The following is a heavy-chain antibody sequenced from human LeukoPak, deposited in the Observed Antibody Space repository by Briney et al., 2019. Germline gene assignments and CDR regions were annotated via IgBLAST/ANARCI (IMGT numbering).Heavy chain of an antibody. Sequence: ASVKVSCKASGYTFTSYDINWVRQATGQGLEWMGWMNPNSGNTGYALKFQGRVTMTRNTSISTAYMELSSLRSEDTAVYYCARATRTYYDFWSGYSAYYYYYYYVDVWGKGTTVTVSS. CDR1: GYTFTSYD. CDR3: ARATRTYYDFWSGYSAYYYYYYYVDV. J-gene: IGHJ6*03. CDR2: MNPNSGNT. D-gene: IGHD3-3*01. V-gene: IGHV1-8*01.